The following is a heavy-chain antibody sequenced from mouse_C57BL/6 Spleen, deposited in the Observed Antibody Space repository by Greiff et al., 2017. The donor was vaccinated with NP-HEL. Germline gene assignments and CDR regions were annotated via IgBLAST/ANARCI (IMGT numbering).Heavy chain of an antibody. Sequence: QVQLQQPGAELVKPGASVKLSCKASGYTFTSYWMQWVKQRPGQGLEWIGEIDPSDSYTNYNQKFKGKATLTVDTSSSTAYMQLSSLTSEDSAVYYCASSYDRSGFAYWGQGTLVTVSA. CDR2: IDPSDSYT. CDR3: ASSYDRSGFAY. J-gene: IGHJ3*01. V-gene: IGHV1-50*01. CDR1: GYTFTSYW. D-gene: IGHD2-12*01.